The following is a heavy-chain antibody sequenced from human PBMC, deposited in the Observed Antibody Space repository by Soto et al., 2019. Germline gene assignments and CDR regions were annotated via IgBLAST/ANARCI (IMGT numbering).Heavy chain of an antibody. CDR1: GGSISSYY. J-gene: IGHJ4*02. V-gene: IGHV4-59*01. CDR3: ARKDPAMPRAPEWYFDY. Sequence: SETLSLTCTVSGGSISSYYWSWIRQPPGKGLEWIGYIYYSGSTNYNPSLKSRVTISVDTSKNQFSLKLSSVTAADTAVYYCARKDPAMPRAPEWYFDYWGQGTLVTVSS. D-gene: IGHD2-2*01. CDR2: IYYSGST.